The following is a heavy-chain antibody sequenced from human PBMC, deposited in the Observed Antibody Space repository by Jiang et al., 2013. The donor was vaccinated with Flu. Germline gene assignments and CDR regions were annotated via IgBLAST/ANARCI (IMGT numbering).Heavy chain of an antibody. CDR2: ISSDSNYI. D-gene: IGHD5-18*01. J-gene: IGHJ3*01. CDR3: ARGNTAMVQGAFDL. CDR1: GFSFSSYN. Sequence: VQLVESGGGLAKPGGSLRLPCAASGFSFSSYNMNWVRQAPGKGLEWVSSISSDSNYIYYADSVKGRFTISRDNAKNSLYLQMNSLRPEDTAVYYCARGNTAMVQGAFDLWGQGTMVTVSS. V-gene: IGHV3-21*01.